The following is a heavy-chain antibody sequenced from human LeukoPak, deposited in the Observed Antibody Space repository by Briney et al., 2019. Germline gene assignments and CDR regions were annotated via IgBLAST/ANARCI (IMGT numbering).Heavy chain of an antibody. V-gene: IGHV3-49*03. D-gene: IGHD2-15*01. J-gene: IGHJ4*02. CDR2: IRSKDHEGTT. CDR1: GFTFGDYA. CDR3: ARGVRRYCSGGSCYFNFDY. Sequence: PGGSLRLSCTASGFTFGDYALSWFRQAPGKGLERLSFIRSKDHEGTTEYAASVKGRFTISRDDSNSIAYLQMNSLRAEDTAVYYCARGVRRYCSGGSCYFNFDYWGQGTLVTVSS.